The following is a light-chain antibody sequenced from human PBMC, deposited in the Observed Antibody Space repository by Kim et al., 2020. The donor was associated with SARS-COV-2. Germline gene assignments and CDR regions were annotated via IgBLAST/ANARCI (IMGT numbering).Light chain of an antibody. CDR3: QQSYTAPYT. CDR1: QTIDNY. V-gene: IGKV1-39*01. Sequence: DIQVTQSPSYVSASVGDRVTITCRAGQTIDNYLNWYQQKPGRAPKLLIYDASSLQSGVPSRFSGSASGTDFTLTLSSLEPEDFATYYCQQSYTAPYTFGPGTKLEI. J-gene: IGKJ2*01. CDR2: DAS.